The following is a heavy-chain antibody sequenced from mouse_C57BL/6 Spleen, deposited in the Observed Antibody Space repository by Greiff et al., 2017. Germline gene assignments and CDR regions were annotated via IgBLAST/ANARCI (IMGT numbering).Heavy chain of an antibody. CDR3: ARDYYYGSSAWFAY. J-gene: IGHJ3*01. Sequence: DVQLQESGPVLVKPGASVKMSCKASGYTFTDYYMNWVKQSHGKSLEWIGVINPYNGGTSYNQKFKGKATLTVDKSSSTAYMELNSLTSEDSAVYYCARDYYYGSSAWFAYWGQGTLVTVSA. D-gene: IGHD1-1*01. V-gene: IGHV1-19*01. CDR1: GYTFTDYY. CDR2: INPYNGGT.